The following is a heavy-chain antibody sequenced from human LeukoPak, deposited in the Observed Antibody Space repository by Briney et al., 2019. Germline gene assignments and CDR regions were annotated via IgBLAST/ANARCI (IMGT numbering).Heavy chain of an antibody. V-gene: IGHV4-59*01. D-gene: IGHD6-13*01. CDR3: ARADSSSRTNYFDY. CDR2: IYYSGST. J-gene: IGHJ4*02. Sequence: SETLSLTCTVSGVSISSAYWSWIRQPPGKGLEWIGYIYYSGSTKYNSSLESRVTISVEPSKKQFSLKLTSVTAADTAVYYCARADSSSRTNYFDYWGQGTLVTVSS. CDR1: GVSISSAY.